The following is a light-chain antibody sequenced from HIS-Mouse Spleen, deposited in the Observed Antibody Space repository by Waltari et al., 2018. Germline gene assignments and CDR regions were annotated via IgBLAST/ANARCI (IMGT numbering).Light chain of an antibody. V-gene: IGLV6-57*02. CDR1: RGSTASTY. Sequence: NFMLTQPHSVSESPGKTVTISCTGSRGSTASTYVQWYQQRPGSAPTTVIYEDNQRPPGVPDRFSGSIDSSSNSASLTISGLKTEDEADYYCQSYDSSNSWVFGGGTKLTVL. J-gene: IGLJ3*02. CDR2: EDN. CDR3: QSYDSSNSWV.